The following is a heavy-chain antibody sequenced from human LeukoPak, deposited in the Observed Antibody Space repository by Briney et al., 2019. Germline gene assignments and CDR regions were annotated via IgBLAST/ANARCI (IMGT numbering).Heavy chain of an antibody. CDR2: INEDGSET. CDR1: GFTVSSNY. D-gene: IGHD6-19*01. V-gene: IGHV3-7*01. J-gene: IGHJ4*02. CDR3: ARDSGRFRLDY. Sequence: PGGSLRLSCAASGFTVSSNYMSWVRQAPGKGLEWVASINEDGSETYYVDSVKGRFTVSRDNARKSMYVQMNSLRVEDTAVYYCARDSGRFRLDYWGQGILVTVSS.